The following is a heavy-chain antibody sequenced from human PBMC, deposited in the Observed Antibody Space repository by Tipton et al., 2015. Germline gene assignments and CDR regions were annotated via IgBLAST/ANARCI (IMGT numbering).Heavy chain of an antibody. Sequence: QLVQSGAEVKKPGSSVKVSCKASGGSFSSYGISWVRQAPGQGLEWMGGIIPIFGTTSYAQKFQGRVTMTADGSTSTAYMEVSSLRSEDTAVYYCARDRNYYDSSTYNHYYYGMDVWGQGTTVTVSS. CDR3: ARDRNYYDSSTYNHYYYGMDV. CDR2: IIPIFGTT. D-gene: IGHD3-22*01. J-gene: IGHJ6*02. CDR1: GGSFSSYG. V-gene: IGHV1-69*01.